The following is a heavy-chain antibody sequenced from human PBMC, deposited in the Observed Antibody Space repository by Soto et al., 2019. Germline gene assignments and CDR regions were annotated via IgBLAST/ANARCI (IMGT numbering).Heavy chain of an antibody. CDR1: CFTCSSYC. Sequence: GSLRLSCSASCFTCSSYCMHWVRQAPGEGLEWVSRINSDGSTTSYADSVKGRFTISRDNAKNTLYLQMNSLRAEDTAVYYCARGKDQYNTLTYSYYDQWGQGTLVTVSS. J-gene: IGHJ4*02. CDR2: INSDGSTT. CDR3: ARGKDQYNTLTYSYYDQ. V-gene: IGHV3-74*01. D-gene: IGHD1-20*01.